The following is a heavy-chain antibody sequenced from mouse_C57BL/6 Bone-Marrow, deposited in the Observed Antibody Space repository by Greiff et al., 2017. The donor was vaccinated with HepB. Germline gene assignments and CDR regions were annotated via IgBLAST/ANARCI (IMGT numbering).Heavy chain of an antibody. CDR1: GFTFSDFY. V-gene: IGHV7-1*01. D-gene: IGHD2-5*01. J-gene: IGHJ3*01. CDR3: ARDARYSNWFAY. Sequence: EVQLVDSGAGLVQSGRSLRLSCATSGFTFSDFYMEWVRQAPGKGLEWIAASRNNANDYTTEYSASVKGRFIVSIDTSQSILYLQMIALRAEDTAMYYCARDARYSNWFAYWGQGTLVTVSA. CDR2: SRNNANDYTT.